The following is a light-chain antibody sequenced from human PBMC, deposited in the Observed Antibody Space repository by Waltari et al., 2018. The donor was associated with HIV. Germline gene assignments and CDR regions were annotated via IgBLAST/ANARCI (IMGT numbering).Light chain of an antibody. J-gene: IGLJ3*02. CDR2: EVT. CDR1: SSDGGGYNY. V-gene: IGLV2-8*01. Sequence: QSALTQPPSASGSPGQSVTISCTGSSSDGGGYNYVPRYQKHPGKAPKLIIHEVTKRPSGVPDRFSGSKSGNTASLTVSGLQAEDEADYYCSSYPGSFPWVFGGGTKLTVL. CDR3: SSYPGSFPWV.